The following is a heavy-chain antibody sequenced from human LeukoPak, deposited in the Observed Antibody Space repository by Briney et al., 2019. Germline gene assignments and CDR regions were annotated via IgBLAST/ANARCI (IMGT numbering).Heavy chain of an antibody. J-gene: IGHJ4*02. CDR3: TTLLGPYYDILTGFYKYSFDY. V-gene: IGHV3-15*01. CDR2: IKSKTDRGTT. Sequence: PGGSLRLSCATSGFTFSNAWMSWVRQAPEKGLQWVGRIKSKTDRGTTDYAAPVKGRFTISRDDSKNTLYLQMNSLKTEDTAVYYCTTLLGPYYDILTGFYKYSFDYWGQGTLVTVSS. D-gene: IGHD3-9*01. CDR1: GFTFSNAW.